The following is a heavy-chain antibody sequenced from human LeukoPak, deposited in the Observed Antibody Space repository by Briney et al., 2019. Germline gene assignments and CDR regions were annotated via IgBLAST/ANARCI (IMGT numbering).Heavy chain of an antibody. D-gene: IGHD6-13*01. CDR1: GFSFSHYA. J-gene: IGHJ5*02. CDR3: ARDRRQYSSSGGGFDP. Sequence: GGSLRLSCAGSGFSFSHYAINWVRQAPGKGLEWVSSITSSSDYIYYADSVKGRFTISRDNAKNSLYLQMNSLRAEDTAVYYCARDRRQYSSSGGGFDPWGQGTLVTVSS. CDR2: ITSSSDYI. V-gene: IGHV3-21*01.